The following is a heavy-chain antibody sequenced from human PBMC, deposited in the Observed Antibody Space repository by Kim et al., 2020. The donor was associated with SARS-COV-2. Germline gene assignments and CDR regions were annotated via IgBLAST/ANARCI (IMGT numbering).Heavy chain of an antibody. V-gene: IGHV3-43*02. J-gene: IGHJ4*01. D-gene: IGHD3-10*01. CDR3: AKDIAGQLWFGDPLRD. CDR2: ISGDGGST. Sequence: LSLTCAASGFTFDDYAMHWVRQAPGKGLEWVSLISGDGGSTYYADSVKGRFTITRDNSKNSLYLQMNSLRTEDTALYYCAKDIAGQLWFGDPLRDWGHGTLVTFSS. CDR1: GFTFDDYA.